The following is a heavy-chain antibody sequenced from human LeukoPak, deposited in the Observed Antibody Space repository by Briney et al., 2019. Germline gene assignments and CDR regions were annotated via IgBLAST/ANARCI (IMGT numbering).Heavy chain of an antibody. Sequence: ASVKVSCKASGYTFTGYYMHWVRQAPGQGLEWMGWINPNSGGTNYAQKFQGWVTMTRDTSISTAYMELSRLRSDDTAVYYCARDGYYGSGSYDHWGRGTLVTVSS. D-gene: IGHD3-10*01. J-gene: IGHJ4*02. CDR1: GYTFTGYY. CDR2: INPNSGGT. CDR3: ARDGYYGSGSYDH. V-gene: IGHV1-2*04.